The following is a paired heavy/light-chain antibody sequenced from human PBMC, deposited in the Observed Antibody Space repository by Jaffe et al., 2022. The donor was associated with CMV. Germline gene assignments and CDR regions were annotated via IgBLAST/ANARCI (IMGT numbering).Light chain of an antibody. V-gene: IGKV3-20*01. CDR3: QQYGRSPWT. J-gene: IGKJ1*01. Sequence: EIVLTQSPGTLSLSPGERATLSCRASQSVSNNYLAWYQQKPGQAPRLLIYDASTRATGIPDRFSGAGSVTAFTLTISRLEPEDSAVFYCQQYGRSPWTFGQGTRVEIK. CDR2: DAS. CDR1: QSVSNNY.
Heavy chain of an antibody. CDR2: ISTTSSAI. CDR1: GLSFSSYN. J-gene: IGHJ5*01. CDR3: ATSPAAGYCSSNWCYGPNWFEF. V-gene: IGHV3-48*02. Sequence: DVQLVESGGGLVQPGGSLRLSCAASGLSFSSYNMNWLRQAPGKGLEWLAHISTTSSAIYYADSVKGRFTISRDNAENSLFLQMNSLRDEDTAVYHCATSPAAGYCSSNWCYGPNWFEFWGQGTLVTVSS. D-gene: IGHD2-2*01.